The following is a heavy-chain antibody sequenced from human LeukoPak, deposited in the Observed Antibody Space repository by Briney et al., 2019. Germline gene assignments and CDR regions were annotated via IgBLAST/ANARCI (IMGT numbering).Heavy chain of an antibody. CDR1: GYTFTGYY. D-gene: IGHD6-19*01. J-gene: IGHJ4*02. V-gene: IGHV1-2*02. Sequence: ASAKVSCKASGYTFTGYYMHWVRQAPGQGLEWMGWINPNSGGTNYAQKFQGRVTMTRDTSISTAYMELSRLRSDDTAVYYCARDLRIAVAGMGYWGQGSLVTVSS. CDR3: ARDLRIAVAGMGY. CDR2: INPNSGGT.